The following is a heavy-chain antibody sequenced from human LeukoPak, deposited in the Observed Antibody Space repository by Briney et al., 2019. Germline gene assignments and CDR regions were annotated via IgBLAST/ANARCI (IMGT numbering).Heavy chain of an antibody. J-gene: IGHJ6*02. CDR3: ARHHGDYYYGMDV. V-gene: IGHV4-59*01. CDR1: GGSISSYY. CDR2: IYYSGST. Sequence: SETLSLTCTVSGGSISSYYWSWIRQPAGKGLEWIGYIYYSGSTNYNPSLKSRVTISVDTSKNQFSLKLSSVTAADTAVYYCARHHGDYYYGMDVWGQGTTVTASS. D-gene: IGHD4-17*01.